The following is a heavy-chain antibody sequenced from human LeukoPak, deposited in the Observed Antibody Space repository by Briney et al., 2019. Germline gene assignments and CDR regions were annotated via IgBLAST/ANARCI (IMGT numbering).Heavy chain of an antibody. CDR2: TYYRSKWYK. Sequence: SQTLSLTCAISGDSVSSNSAAWNWLRQSPSRGLEWLGRTYYRSKWYKDYAVSVKSRITITPDTSNNQFSLQLTSVTPEDTAVYYCARGGRDGYNYYYWGQGTLVTVSS. J-gene: IGHJ4*02. D-gene: IGHD5-24*01. CDR3: ARGGRDGYNYYY. CDR1: GDSVSSNSAA. V-gene: IGHV6-1*01.